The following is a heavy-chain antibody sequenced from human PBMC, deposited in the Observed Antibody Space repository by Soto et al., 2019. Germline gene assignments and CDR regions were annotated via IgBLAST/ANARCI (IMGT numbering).Heavy chain of an antibody. D-gene: IGHD3-3*01. CDR3: AKDYSPGVVIINYYYMDV. J-gene: IGHJ6*03. V-gene: IGHV3-23*01. CDR1: GFTFCSYS. CDR2: ISGSGGST. Sequence: AGGSLRLSCSAPGFTFCSYSIRWVPPGPGEGVEWVSTISGSGGSTYYADSVQGRFTISRDNSKNTLYLQMNSLRAEDTAVYYCAKDYSPGVVIINYYYMDVWGKGTTVTVSS.